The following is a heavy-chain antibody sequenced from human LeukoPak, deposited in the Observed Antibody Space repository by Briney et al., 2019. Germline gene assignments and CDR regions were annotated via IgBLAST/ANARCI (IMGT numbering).Heavy chain of an antibody. D-gene: IGHD2-21*02. V-gene: IGHV3-49*04. Sequence: GGSLRLSCAASGFTFSNVWMSWVRQAPGKGLEWVGFIRSKAYGGTTEYAASVKGRFTISRDDSKSIAYLQMNSLKTEDTAVYYCTREADCGGDCFPWYFDLWGRGTLVTVSS. J-gene: IGHJ2*01. CDR1: GFTFSNVW. CDR3: TREADCGGDCFPWYFDL. CDR2: IRSKAYGGTT.